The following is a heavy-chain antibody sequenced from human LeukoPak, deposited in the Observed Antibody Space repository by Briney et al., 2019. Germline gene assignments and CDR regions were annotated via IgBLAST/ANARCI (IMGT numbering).Heavy chain of an antibody. CDR2: ISSSSSYI. J-gene: IGHJ3*02. CDR3: ARGPIAVAVDDAFDI. V-gene: IGHV3-21*01. CDR1: GFTFSSYS. Sequence: GWSLRLSCAASGFTFSSYSMNWVRQAPGKGLEWVSSISSSSSYIYYADSVKGRFTISRDNAKNSLYLQMNSLRAEDTAVYYCARGPIAVAVDDAFDIWGQGTMVTVSS. D-gene: IGHD6-19*01.